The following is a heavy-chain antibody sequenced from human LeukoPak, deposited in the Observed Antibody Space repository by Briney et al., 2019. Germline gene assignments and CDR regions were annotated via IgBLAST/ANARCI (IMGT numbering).Heavy chain of an antibody. CDR3: ARDSGGYSSGWYLAY. J-gene: IGHJ4*02. D-gene: IGHD6-19*01. CDR1: GGTFSSYA. Sequence: ASVKVSCKASGGTFSSYAISWVRQAPGQGLEWRGRIIPILGIANYAQKFQGRVTITADKSTSTAYMELSSLRSEDTAVYYCARDSGGYSSGWYLAYWGQGTLVTVSS. V-gene: IGHV1-69*04. CDR2: IIPILGIA.